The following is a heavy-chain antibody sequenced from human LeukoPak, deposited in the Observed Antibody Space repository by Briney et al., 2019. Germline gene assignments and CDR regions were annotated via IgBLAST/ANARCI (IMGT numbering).Heavy chain of an antibody. V-gene: IGHV1-18*01. Sequence: GASVKVSCTASGYTFTSYGISWVRQAPGQGLEWMGWISAYNGNTNYAQKFQGRITITADESTSTAYMELSSLRPEDTAVYYCARDRPGRYCSSTSCYTASPFDPWGQGTLVTVSS. CDR3: ARDRPGRYCSSTSCYTASPFDP. CDR1: GYTFTSYG. CDR2: ISAYNGNT. J-gene: IGHJ5*02. D-gene: IGHD2-2*02.